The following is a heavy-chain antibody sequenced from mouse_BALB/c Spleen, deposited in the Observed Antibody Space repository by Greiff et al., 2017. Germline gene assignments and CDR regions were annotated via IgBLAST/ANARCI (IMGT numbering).Heavy chain of an antibody. D-gene: IGHD1-1*01. V-gene: IGHV1S137*01. CDR1: GYTFTDYA. Sequence: QVQLKQSGAELVRPGVSVKISCKGSGYTFTDYAMHWVKQSHAKSLEWIGVISTYYGDASYNQKFKGKATMTVDKSSSTAYMELARLTSEDSAIYYCARPVVATNAMDYWGQGTSVTVSS. J-gene: IGHJ4*01. CDR3: ARPVVATNAMDY. CDR2: ISTYYGDA.